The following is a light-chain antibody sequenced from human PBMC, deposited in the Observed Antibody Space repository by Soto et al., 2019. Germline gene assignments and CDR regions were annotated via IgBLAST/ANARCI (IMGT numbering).Light chain of an antibody. CDR1: QSVSGY. J-gene: IGKJ1*01. CDR2: KAS. Sequence: DIQMTQSPSTLSASVGDRVTITCRASQSVSGYVAWYQQKPGKAPKLLMYKASRLESGVPSRFSGSGSGTEFTLTISSLQPDDVATYYCQQYDSYSWTFGQGTKVEIK. V-gene: IGKV1-5*03. CDR3: QQYDSYSWT.